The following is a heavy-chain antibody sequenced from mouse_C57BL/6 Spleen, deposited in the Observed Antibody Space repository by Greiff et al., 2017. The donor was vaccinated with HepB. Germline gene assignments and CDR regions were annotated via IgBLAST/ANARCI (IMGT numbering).Heavy chain of an antibody. CDR2: IWGVGST. J-gene: IGHJ3*01. D-gene: IGHD2-14*01. Sequence: VMLVESGPGLVAPSQSLSITCTVSGFSLTSYGVDWVRQSPGKGLEWLGVIWGVGSTNYNSALKSRLSISKDNSKSQVFLKMNSLQTDDTAMYYCASRVRGGFAYWGQGTLVTVSA. CDR1: GFSLTSYG. V-gene: IGHV2-6*01. CDR3: ASRVRGGFAY.